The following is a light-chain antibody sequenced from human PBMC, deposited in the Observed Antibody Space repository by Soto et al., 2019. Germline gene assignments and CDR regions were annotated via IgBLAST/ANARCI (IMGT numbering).Light chain of an antibody. CDR1: SSDVGTYKY. J-gene: IGLJ2*01. CDR2: DVS. Sequence: QSALTQPASVSASPGQSITISCTGTSSDVGTYKYVSWYQQHPGKAPKPMIYDVSNRPSGVSNRFSGSKSGNTASLIISGLQTEDEADYYCSSYTTSSTLVFGGGTKLTVL. V-gene: IGLV2-14*03. CDR3: SSYTTSSTLV.